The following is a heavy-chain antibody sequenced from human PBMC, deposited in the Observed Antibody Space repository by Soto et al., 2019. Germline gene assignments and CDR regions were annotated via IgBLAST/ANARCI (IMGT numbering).Heavy chain of an antibody. V-gene: IGHV3-66*01. CDR3: ARDTFGGAYDFWH. Sequence: EVQLVESGGGLVQPGGSLRLSCAASGFTVSNFYMTWVRQAQGKGLEWVSVISSGGSTYYADSVKGRFTISRDNSKNTLYLEMNRLRAGDTAVYYCARDTFGGAYDFWHGGQGTLVTVSS. D-gene: IGHD3-3*01. CDR1: GFTVSNFY. J-gene: IGHJ4*02. CDR2: ISSGGST.